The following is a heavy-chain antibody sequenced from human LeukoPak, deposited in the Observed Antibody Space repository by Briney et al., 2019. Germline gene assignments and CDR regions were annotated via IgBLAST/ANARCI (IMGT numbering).Heavy chain of an antibody. J-gene: IGHJ4*02. D-gene: IGHD5-12*01. Sequence: GGSLRLSCAASGFSYSSHCMHWVRQAPGKGLEWVAVIRCNGSDKYYADSVKVRCTITRDSSNNTLYLQMNSQRAEDTAVYSCARWATTFDYWGQGTLVTVSS. CDR2: IRCNGSDK. V-gene: IGHV3-33*01. CDR3: ARWATTFDY. CDR1: GFSYSSHC.